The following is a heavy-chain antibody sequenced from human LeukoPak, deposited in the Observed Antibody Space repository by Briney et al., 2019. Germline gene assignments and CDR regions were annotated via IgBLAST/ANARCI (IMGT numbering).Heavy chain of an antibody. CDR3: AMGFWYEEYFQH. Sequence: PSETLSLTCTVSGASVSSYYWSWIRQPPGKGLEWIGYIYYSGSTNYNPSLKSRITISVDTSKNQFSLRPSSVTAADPAVYFCAMGFWYEEYFQHWGQGSLVIVSS. J-gene: IGHJ1*01. D-gene: IGHD6-13*01. CDR2: IYYSGST. CDR1: GASVSSYY. V-gene: IGHV4-59*02.